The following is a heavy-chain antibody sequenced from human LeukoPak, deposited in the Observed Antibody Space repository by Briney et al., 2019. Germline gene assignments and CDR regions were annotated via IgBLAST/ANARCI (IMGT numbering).Heavy chain of an antibody. Sequence: ASAKVSCKASGYTFTGYYMHWVRQAPGQGLEWMGWINPNSGGTNYAQKFQGRVTMTRDMSTSTVYMELSSLRSEDTAVYYCARGGRLSYDSSGYSDYWGQGTLVTVSS. CDR2: INPNSGGT. J-gene: IGHJ4*02. V-gene: IGHV1-2*02. D-gene: IGHD3-22*01. CDR3: ARGGRLSYDSSGYSDY. CDR1: GYTFTGYY.